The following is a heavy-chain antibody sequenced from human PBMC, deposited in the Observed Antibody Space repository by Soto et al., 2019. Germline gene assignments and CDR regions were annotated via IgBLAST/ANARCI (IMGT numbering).Heavy chain of an antibody. V-gene: IGHV3-33*01. J-gene: IGHJ4*02. CDR3: ARVYYGSGSYRDYYFDY. D-gene: IGHD3-10*01. CDR1: GFTFSSYG. Sequence: ESGGGVVQPGRSLRLSCAASGFTFSSYGMHWVRQAPGKGLEWVAVIWYDGSNKYYADSVKGRFTISRDNSKNTLYLQMNSLRAEDTAVYYCARVYYGSGSYRDYYFDYWGQGTLVTVSS. CDR2: IWYDGSNK.